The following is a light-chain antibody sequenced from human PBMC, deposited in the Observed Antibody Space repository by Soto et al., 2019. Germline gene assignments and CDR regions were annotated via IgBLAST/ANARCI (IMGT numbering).Light chain of an antibody. CDR2: DVS. J-gene: IGLJ1*01. V-gene: IGLV2-14*01. Sequence: QSVLTQPASVSGSPGQSIIISCTGTSSDVGGYNYVSWYQQYPGKAPKLMIYDVSDRPSGVSNRFSGSKSGNTASLTISGLQPEDEADYFCSSYTSGNTPCVFGTGTKVTVL. CDR3: SSYTSGNTPCV. CDR1: SSDVGGYNY.